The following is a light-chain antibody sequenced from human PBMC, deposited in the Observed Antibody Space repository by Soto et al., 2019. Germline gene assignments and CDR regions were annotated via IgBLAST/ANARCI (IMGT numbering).Light chain of an antibody. CDR2: EDS. CDR3: CSYAGSFTFVI. CDR1: SSDVGSYNL. Sequence: QSALTQPASVSGSPGQSITISCTGTSSDVGSYNLVSWYQQHPGKAPKLMIYEDSQRPSGVSNRFSGSKSGNTASLTISGLQAEDEADYYCCSYAGSFTFVIFGGGTKLTVL. V-gene: IGLV2-23*02. J-gene: IGLJ2*01.